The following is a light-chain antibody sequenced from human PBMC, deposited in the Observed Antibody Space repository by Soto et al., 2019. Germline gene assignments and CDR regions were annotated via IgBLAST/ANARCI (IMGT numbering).Light chain of an antibody. Sequence: QSALTQPASVSGSPGQSITISCTGTSSDVGGYNYVSWYQQHPGKAPKLMIYEVSNRPSGVSNRFSGSKSGNTASMTISGLQAEDEADYYCSSYTSSPNYVFGGGTKLTVL. CDR1: SSDVGGYNY. CDR2: EVS. J-gene: IGLJ3*02. CDR3: SSYTSSPNYV. V-gene: IGLV2-14*01.